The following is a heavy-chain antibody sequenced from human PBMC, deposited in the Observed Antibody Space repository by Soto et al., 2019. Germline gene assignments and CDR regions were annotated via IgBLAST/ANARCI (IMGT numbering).Heavy chain of an antibody. CDR2: VNPNSGGT. Sequence: ASVKVSCKASGYTFTGYYMHWVRQAPGQGLEWMGWVNPNSGGTNYAQKFQGRVTMTRDTSISTAYMELSRLRSDDTAVYYCARKGTGGGHLDYWGQGTLVTVSS. CDR1: GYTFTGYY. CDR3: ARKGTGGGHLDY. D-gene: IGHD1-1*01. V-gene: IGHV1-2*02. J-gene: IGHJ4*02.